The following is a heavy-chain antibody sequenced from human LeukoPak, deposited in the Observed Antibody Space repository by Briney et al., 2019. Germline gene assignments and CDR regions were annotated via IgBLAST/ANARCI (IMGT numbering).Heavy chain of an antibody. CDR1: GGTFSSYA. CDR3: ATSPDLPYSSSSLVS. Sequence: GASVKVSCKASGGTFSSYAISWVRQAPGQGLEWMGWMSPKSVATKYAQKFQGRVTMTRDTSISTAYIELRRLKPDDTAVYYCATSPDLPYSSSSLVSWGQGTLVTVSS. V-gene: IGHV1-2*02. J-gene: IGHJ5*02. D-gene: IGHD6-13*01. CDR2: MSPKSVAT.